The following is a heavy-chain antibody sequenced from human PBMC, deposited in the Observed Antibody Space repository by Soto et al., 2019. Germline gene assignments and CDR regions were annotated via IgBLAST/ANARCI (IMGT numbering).Heavy chain of an antibody. J-gene: IGHJ4*02. Sequence: EVQLVETGGGLIQPGGSLRLSCAASGFTVSGNYMSWVRQAPGKGLEWVSVIYNGGGTYYADAVKGRFTISRDNSKHPLYLQMNSPRAEDTAVYYCASTRGRSHDYWGQGTLVTVSS. CDR1: GFTVSGNY. V-gene: IGHV3-53*02. CDR2: IYNGGGT. CDR3: ASTRGRSHDY. D-gene: IGHD5-12*01.